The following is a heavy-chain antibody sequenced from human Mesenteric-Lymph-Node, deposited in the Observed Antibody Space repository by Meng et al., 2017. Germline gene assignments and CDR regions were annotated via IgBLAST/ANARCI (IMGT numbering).Heavy chain of an antibody. CDR3: AKSSLHAGTLYFDS. V-gene: IGHV1-3*01. J-gene: IGHJ4*02. CDR2: INAGNGNT. Sequence: QVQLVQSGAEVKKPGASVKVSCKASGYTFTTYTIHWVRQAPGQSLEWMGWINAGNGNTKYSQKFQDRVTINRDTSASSAYMEVSSLRSEDTAVYYCAKSSLHAGTLYFDSWGQGTLVTVSS. D-gene: IGHD2-21*02. CDR1: GYTFTTYT.